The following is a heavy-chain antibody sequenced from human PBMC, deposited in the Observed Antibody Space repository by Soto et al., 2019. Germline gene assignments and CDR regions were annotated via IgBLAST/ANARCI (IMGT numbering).Heavy chain of an antibody. J-gene: IGHJ4*02. CDR3: AKGGTSGSYYYFDY. Sequence: GGSLRLSCAASGFTFSSYAMSWVRQAPGKGLEWVSAISGSGGITYYTDSVKGRFTISRDNAKNTLYLQMSSLRAEDTAVYFCAKGGTSGSYYYFDYWGQGTLVTVSS. CDR2: ISGSGGIT. D-gene: IGHD1-26*01. V-gene: IGHV3-23*01. CDR1: GFTFSSYA.